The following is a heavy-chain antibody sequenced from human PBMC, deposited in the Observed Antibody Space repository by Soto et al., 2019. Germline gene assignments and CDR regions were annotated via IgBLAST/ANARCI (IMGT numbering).Heavy chain of an antibody. V-gene: IGHV3-9*01. CDR2: ISWNSGSI. J-gene: IGHJ5*02. Sequence: GGSLRLSCAASGFTFDDYAMHWVRQAPGKGLEWVLGISWNSGSICYADSVKGRFTISRDNAKNSLYLQMNSLRAEDTALYYCAKDYGSIAAAGLDPWGQGTLVTVSS. CDR1: GFTFDDYA. D-gene: IGHD6-13*01. CDR3: AKDYGSIAAAGLDP.